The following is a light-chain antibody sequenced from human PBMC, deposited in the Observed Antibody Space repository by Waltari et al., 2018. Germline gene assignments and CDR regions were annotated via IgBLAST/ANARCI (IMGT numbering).Light chain of an antibody. J-gene: IGLJ2*01. CDR2: QDS. CDR3: QAWDSSTVV. Sequence: SYELTQPPSVSVSPGQTASITCSGDKLGDTYACWYQQKPGQSPGLVIYQDSKRTSGIPERFAGSNSGNTATLTISGTQAMDEADYYCQAWDSSTVVFGGGTKLTVL. CDR1: KLGDTY. V-gene: IGLV3-1*01.